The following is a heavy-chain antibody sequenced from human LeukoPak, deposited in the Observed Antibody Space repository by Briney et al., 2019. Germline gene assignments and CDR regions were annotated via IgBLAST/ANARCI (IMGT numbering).Heavy chain of an antibody. J-gene: IGHJ3*01. CDR3: ARFMIAFGGVIVVAFDL. V-gene: IGHV4-4*07. CDR2: IYTNGNT. Sequence: SETLSLTCTVSGGSISSYDCWSWIRQLAGRGLEWIGRIYTNGNTNYNPSLKSRVTMSVDTSKNQFCMKLSSVTAADTAVYYCARFMIAFGGVIVVAFDLWGQGTMVTVSS. D-gene: IGHD3-16*02. CDR1: GGSISSYDC.